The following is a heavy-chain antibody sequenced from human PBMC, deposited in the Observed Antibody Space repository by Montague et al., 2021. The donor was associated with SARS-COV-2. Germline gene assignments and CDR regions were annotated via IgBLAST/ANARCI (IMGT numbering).Heavy chain of an antibody. CDR3: AREPHYYGSGSYYGGFDY. D-gene: IGHD3-10*01. V-gene: IGHV4-4*02. CDR1: GGSISSSNW. J-gene: IGHJ4*02. Sequence: SETLSLTCAVSGGSISSSNWGSWVRQPPGKGLEWIGEIYHSGSTNYNPSLKSRVTISVDKSKNQFSLKLSSVTAADTAVYYCAREPHYYGSGSYYGGFDYWGQGTLVTVSS. CDR2: IYHSGST.